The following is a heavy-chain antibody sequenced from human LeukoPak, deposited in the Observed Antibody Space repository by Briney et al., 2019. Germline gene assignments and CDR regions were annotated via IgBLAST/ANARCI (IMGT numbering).Heavy chain of an antibody. CDR2: ISGSGGST. CDR3: AKVFRKDGDFHLFDY. CDR1: GFTFSSYA. V-gene: IGHV3-23*01. Sequence: GSLRLSCAASGFTFSSYAMSWVRQAPGKGLEWVSAISGSGGSTYYADSVKGRFTISRDNSKNTLYLQMNSLRAEDTAVYYCAKVFRKDGDFHLFDYWGQGTLVTVSS. J-gene: IGHJ4*02. D-gene: IGHD4-17*01.